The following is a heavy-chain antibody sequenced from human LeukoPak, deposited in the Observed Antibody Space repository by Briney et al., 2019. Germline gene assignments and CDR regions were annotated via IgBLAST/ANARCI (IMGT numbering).Heavy chain of an antibody. CDR2: IYTSGST. CDR3: ARDSSSWYSFFDY. V-gene: IGHV4-61*02. D-gene: IGHD6-13*01. Sequence: SETLSLTCTVSGGSNSSGSYYWSWIRQPAGKGLEWIGRIYTSGSTNYNPSLKSRVTISVDTSKNQFSLKLSSVTAADTAVYYCARDSSSWYSFFDYWGQGTLVTVSS. J-gene: IGHJ4*02. CDR1: GGSNSSGSYY.